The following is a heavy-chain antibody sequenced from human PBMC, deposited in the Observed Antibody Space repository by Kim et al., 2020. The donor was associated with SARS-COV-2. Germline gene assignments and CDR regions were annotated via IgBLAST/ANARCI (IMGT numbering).Heavy chain of an antibody. CDR2: ISSSSSYI. CDR1: GFTFSSYS. J-gene: IGHJ6*02. CDR3: ARGLGPAAGYGMDV. V-gene: IGHV3-21*01. Sequence: GGSLRLSCAASGFTFSSYSMNWVRQAPGKGLEWVSSISSSSSYIYYADSVKGRFTISRDNAKNSLYLQMNSLRAEDTAVYYCARGLGPAAGYGMDVWGQGTTVTVSS. D-gene: IGHD2-2*01.